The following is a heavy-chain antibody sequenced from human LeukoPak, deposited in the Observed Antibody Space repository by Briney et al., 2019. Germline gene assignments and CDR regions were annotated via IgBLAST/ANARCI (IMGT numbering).Heavy chain of an antibody. CDR1: GFTFSSYW. D-gene: IGHD3-10*02. CDR2: IKQDGSEK. CDR3: AELGITMIGGV. J-gene: IGHJ6*04. Sequence: GGSLRLSCAASGFTFSSYWMSWVRQAPGKGLEWVANIKQDGSEKYYVDSVKGRFTISRDNARDSLYLQMNSLRAEDTAVYYCAELGITMIGGVWGKGTTVTISS. V-gene: IGHV3-7*01.